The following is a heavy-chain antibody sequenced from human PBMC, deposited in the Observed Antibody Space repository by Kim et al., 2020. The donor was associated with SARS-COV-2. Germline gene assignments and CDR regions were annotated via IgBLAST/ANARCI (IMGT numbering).Heavy chain of an antibody. CDR2: IYYSGST. Sequence: SETLSLTCTVSGGSISSYYWSWIRQPPGKGLEWIGYIYYSGSTNYNPSLKSRVTISVDTSKNQFSLKLSSVTAADTAVYYCARGAQGHFDYWGQGTLVTV. V-gene: IGHV4-59*13. J-gene: IGHJ4*02. CDR1: GGSISSYY. CDR3: ARGAQGHFDY.